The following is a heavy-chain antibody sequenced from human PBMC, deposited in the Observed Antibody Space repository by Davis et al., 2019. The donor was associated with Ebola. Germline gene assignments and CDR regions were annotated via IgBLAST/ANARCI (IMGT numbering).Heavy chain of an antibody. Sequence: GSLRLSCAASGFTVSINYMFWVRQAPGKGLEWVSVIYRDGRTYYADSVKGRFTISRDNSKNTLYLQMNSLRAEDTAVYYCTRHVSGDFWYFDLWGRGTLVTVSS. D-gene: IGHD4-17*01. CDR2: IYRDGRT. CDR3: TRHVSGDFWYFDL. CDR1: GFTVSINY. V-gene: IGHV3-53*01. J-gene: IGHJ2*01.